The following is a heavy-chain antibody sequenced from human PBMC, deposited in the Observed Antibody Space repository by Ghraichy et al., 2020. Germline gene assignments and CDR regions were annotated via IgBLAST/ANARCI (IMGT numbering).Heavy chain of an antibody. V-gene: IGHV4-34*01. CDR3: ARGAKYCSSTSCYSVFNFGYYYYMDV. Sequence: SETLSLTCAVYGGSFSGYYWSWIRQPPGKGLEWIGEINHSGSTNYNPSLKSRVTISVDTSKNQFSLKLSSVTAADTAVYYCARGAKYCSSTSCYSVFNFGYYYYMDVWGKGTTVTVSS. D-gene: IGHD2-2*01. CDR2: INHSGST. CDR1: GGSFSGYY. J-gene: IGHJ6*03.